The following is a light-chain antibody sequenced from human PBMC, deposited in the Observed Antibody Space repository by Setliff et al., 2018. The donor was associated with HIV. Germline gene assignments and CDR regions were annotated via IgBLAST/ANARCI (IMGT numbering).Light chain of an antibody. CDR3: TSYANSSTYI. Sequence: QSALAQPASMSGSPGQSITVSCTGTSSDVGGFNFVSWYQQHPGKAPRLMIYDVTNRPSGVSNRFSGTKSGNTASLTISGLQAEDEADYYCTSYANSSTYIFGTGTKVTVL. CDR1: SSDVGGFNF. V-gene: IGLV2-14*03. J-gene: IGLJ1*01. CDR2: DVT.